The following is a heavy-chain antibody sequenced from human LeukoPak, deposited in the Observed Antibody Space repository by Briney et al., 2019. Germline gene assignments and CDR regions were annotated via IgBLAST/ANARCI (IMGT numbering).Heavy chain of an antibody. D-gene: IGHD3-22*01. Sequence: ASVNVSRMASGYTFTEYYIHGLPQAPAQGFEGLGCNNHNTGETNFAQKFQGRVTMTRDTSIATAYMDLSRLRSDATAVYYCARGGLTYYYDSSGQGCCGEGTLVTVSS. V-gene: IGHV1-2*02. CDR2: NNHNTGET. CDR1: GYTFTEYY. CDR3: ARGGLTYYYDSSGQGC. J-gene: IGHJ4*02.